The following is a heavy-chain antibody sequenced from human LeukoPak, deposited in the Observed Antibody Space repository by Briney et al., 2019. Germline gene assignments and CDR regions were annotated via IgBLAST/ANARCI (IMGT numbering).Heavy chain of an antibody. V-gene: IGHV1-2*02. D-gene: IGHD3-22*01. CDR3: ARGGPYYYDSSGYSDY. CDR2: IKSNSGGT. J-gene: IGHJ4*02. Sequence: ASVKVSCKASGYTFTGYYMHWVRQAPGQGLEWMGWIKSNSGGTKYVQKFQGRVTMTRDTSISTAYMELSRLRSDDTAVYYCARGGPYYYDSSGYSDYWGQGTLVTVSS. CDR1: GYTFTGYY.